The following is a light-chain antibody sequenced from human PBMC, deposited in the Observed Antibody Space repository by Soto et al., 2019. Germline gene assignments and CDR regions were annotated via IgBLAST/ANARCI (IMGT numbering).Light chain of an antibody. J-gene: IGKJ4*01. CDR3: QQYGRSPPALT. CDR1: PSVSSSY. Sequence: ENVLPQAHRTLSFPPGKRATPSCRHRPSVSSSYLAWYQQKPGQAARALIYGASSRATGIRDRFSGSGSGTDFTLTISSLEREDFAVYYCQQYGRSPPALTFGGGTKVDIK. CDR2: GAS. V-gene: IGKV3-20*01.